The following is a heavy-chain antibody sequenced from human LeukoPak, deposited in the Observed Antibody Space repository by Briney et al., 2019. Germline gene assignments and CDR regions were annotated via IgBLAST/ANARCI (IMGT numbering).Heavy chain of an antibody. CDR1: GFTFSSYA. V-gene: IGHV3-30-3*01. D-gene: IGHD4-23*01. CDR2: ISYDGSNK. J-gene: IGHJ6*02. Sequence: GGSLRLSCAASGFTFSSYAMHWVRQAPGKGLEWVAVISYDGSNKYYADSVKGRFTISRDNSKNTLYLQMNSLRAEDTAVYYCAKALRWRETYYYYYYGMDVWGQGTTVTVSS. CDR3: AKALRWRETYYYYYYGMDV.